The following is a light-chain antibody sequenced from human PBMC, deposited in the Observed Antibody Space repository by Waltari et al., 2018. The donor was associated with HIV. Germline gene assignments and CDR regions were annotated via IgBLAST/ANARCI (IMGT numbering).Light chain of an antibody. CDR2: RGG. CDR1: DKNVGHEG. Sequence: AGLTQPSSVSKGLGQNVTLTCTGNDKNVGHEGSGWLLRREGHPPEVLSYRGGARPAGVAQKYSASRSGNTASRTITALRVDDEAVYYCSAWDSSLSEWVFGGGTKLTVL. V-gene: IGLV10-54*04. J-gene: IGLJ3*02. CDR3: SAWDSSLSEWV.